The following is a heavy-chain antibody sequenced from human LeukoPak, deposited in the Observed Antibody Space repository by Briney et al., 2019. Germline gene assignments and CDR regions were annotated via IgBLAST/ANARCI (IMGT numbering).Heavy chain of an antibody. Sequence: GGSLRLSCAASGFTFSSYAMSWVRQAPGKGLEWVSAISGSGGSTYYADSVKGRFTISRDNSKNTLYLQMNSLRAEDTAVYYCAKDGGSSDPAPLGYYYYYYMDVWGKGTTVTVSS. D-gene: IGHD6-13*01. CDR3: AKDGGSSDPAPLGYYYYYYMDV. CDR1: GFTFSSYA. J-gene: IGHJ6*03. CDR2: ISGSGGST. V-gene: IGHV3-23*01.